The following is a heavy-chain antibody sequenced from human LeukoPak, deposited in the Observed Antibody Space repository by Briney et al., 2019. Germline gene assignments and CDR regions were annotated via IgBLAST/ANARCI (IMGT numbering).Heavy chain of an antibody. CDR1: GGTFSSYA. CDR3: ATFAKYDYDFSGYVRRRDALEV. Sequence: SVKVSCKASGGTFSSYAINWVRQAPGQGLEWMGGITPILGTTNYAQKFQGRVTITADESTSTAYMELTSLRSEDTAVYYCATFAKYDYDFSGYVRRRDALEVWGRGTMVTVSS. D-gene: IGHD3-22*01. CDR2: ITPILGTT. V-gene: IGHV1-69*13. J-gene: IGHJ3*01.